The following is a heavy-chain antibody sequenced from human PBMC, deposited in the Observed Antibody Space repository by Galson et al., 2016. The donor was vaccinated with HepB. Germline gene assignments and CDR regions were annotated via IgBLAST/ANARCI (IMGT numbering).Heavy chain of an antibody. CDR3: ATRPAAGSPYYFDY. V-gene: IGHV1-18*01. CDR1: GYTFTSYV. Sequence: SVKVSCKASGYTFTSYVLSWVRQAPGQGLVWMGWINTSKGNTHYPQKFQDRVTLTIDTSTSTAYMDLRSLRSDDTAVYYCATRPAAGSPYYFDYWGQGTLVTVSS. D-gene: IGHD6-13*01. CDR2: INTSKGNT. J-gene: IGHJ4*02.